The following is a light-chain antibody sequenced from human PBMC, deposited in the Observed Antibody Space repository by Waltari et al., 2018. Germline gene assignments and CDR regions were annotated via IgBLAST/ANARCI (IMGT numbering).Light chain of an antibody. CDR1: VLSKKY. CDR2: KDN. CDR3: YSAADNNLV. V-gene: IGLV3-27*01. Sequence: SYELTQPSSVSVSPGQTVRITCSGDVLSKKYARWFQQKQGQAPVLVIFKDNERPSGIPERFSGSSSGTTVTLTISGAQVEDEADYYCYSAADNNLVFGGGTKLTVL. J-gene: IGLJ2*01.